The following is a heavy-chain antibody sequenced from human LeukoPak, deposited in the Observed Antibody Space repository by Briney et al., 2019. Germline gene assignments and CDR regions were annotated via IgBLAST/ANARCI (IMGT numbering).Heavy chain of an antibody. CDR2: INPNSGGT. J-gene: IGHJ6*02. Sequence: VASVKVSCKASGYTLTGYYMHWVRQAPGQGLEWMGWINPNSGGTNYAQKFQGRVTMTRDTSISTAYMELSRLRSDDTAVYYCAREDSSYYYYYGMDVWGQGTTVTVSS. CDR1: GYTLTGYY. V-gene: IGHV1-2*02. D-gene: IGHD2-2*01. CDR3: AREDSSYYYYYGMDV.